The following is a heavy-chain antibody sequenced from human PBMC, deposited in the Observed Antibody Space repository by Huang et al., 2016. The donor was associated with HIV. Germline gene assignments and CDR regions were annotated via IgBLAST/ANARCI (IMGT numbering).Heavy chain of an antibody. V-gene: IGHV1-18*04. D-gene: IGHD6-13*01. CDR1: GYTFASYG. CDR2: ISSYNGNT. CDR3: ARGYSSSWYGYYFDY. Sequence: QVQLVQSGGEVKKPGASVKVSCKASGYTFASYGISWVRQAPGQGLEWMGWISSYNGNTNYAQKPQGRVTRTTDTSTSTAYMELRSLRSDDTAVYYCARGYSSSWYGYYFDYWGQGTLVTVSS. J-gene: IGHJ4*02.